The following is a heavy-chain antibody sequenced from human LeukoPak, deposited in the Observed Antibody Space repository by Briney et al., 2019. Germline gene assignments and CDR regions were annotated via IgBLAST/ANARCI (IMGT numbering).Heavy chain of an antibody. J-gene: IGHJ4*02. CDR3: AREVAHSGGDCYSHFDY. D-gene: IGHD2-21*02. CDR1: GFIFSSYA. CDR2: ISYDGSNK. Sequence: GGSLRLSCAASGFIFSSYAMHWVRQAPGKGLEWVAVISYDGSNKYYADSVKGRFTISRDNSKNTLYLQMNSLRAEDTAVYYCAREVAHSGGDCYSHFDYWGQGTLVTVSS. V-gene: IGHV3-30-3*01.